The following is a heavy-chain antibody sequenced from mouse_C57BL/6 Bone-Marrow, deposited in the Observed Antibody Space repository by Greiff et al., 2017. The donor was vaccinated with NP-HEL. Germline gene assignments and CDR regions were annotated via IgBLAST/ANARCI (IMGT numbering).Heavy chain of an antibody. J-gene: IGHJ2*01. Sequence: VQLKQSGPELVKPGASVKISCKASGYTFTDYYMNWVKQSHGKSLEWIGDINPNNGGTSYNQKFKGKATLTVDKSSSTAYMELRSLTSEDSAVYYCARRGFGTFDYWGQGTTLTVSS. CDR3: ARRGFGTFDY. CDR2: INPNNGGT. CDR1: GYTFTDYY. D-gene: IGHD4-1*01. V-gene: IGHV1-26*01.